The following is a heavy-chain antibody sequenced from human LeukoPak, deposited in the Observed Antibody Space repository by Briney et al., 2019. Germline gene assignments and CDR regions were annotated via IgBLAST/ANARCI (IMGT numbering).Heavy chain of an antibody. CDR3: AKIPYSSGWVQNWFDP. CDR2: INSDGSRT. Sequence: GGSLRLSCAASGFTLSNYWMHWVRQAPGKGLVWVSRINSDGSRTYYADSVKGRFTISRDNPKNTLYLQMNSLRAEDTAVYYCAKIPYSSGWVQNWFDPWGQGTLVSVSS. D-gene: IGHD6-19*01. J-gene: IGHJ5*02. V-gene: IGHV3-74*01. CDR1: GFTLSNYW.